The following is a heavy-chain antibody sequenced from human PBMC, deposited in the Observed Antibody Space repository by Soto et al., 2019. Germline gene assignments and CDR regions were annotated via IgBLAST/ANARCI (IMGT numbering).Heavy chain of an antibody. Sequence: QVQLVESGGGVVQPGRSLRLSCAASGFTFGSYAMHWVRQAPGKGLEWVAVISYDGSNKYYADSVKGRFTISRDNSKNTLYLQMNSLRAEDTAVYYCARDSSGSYFDYWGQGTLVTVSS. J-gene: IGHJ4*02. V-gene: IGHV3-30-3*01. CDR1: GFTFGSYA. CDR3: ARDSSGSYFDY. CDR2: ISYDGSNK. D-gene: IGHD3-22*01.